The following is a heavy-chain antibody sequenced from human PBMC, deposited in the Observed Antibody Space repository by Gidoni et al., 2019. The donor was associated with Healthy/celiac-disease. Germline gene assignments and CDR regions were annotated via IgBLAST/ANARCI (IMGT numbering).Heavy chain of an antibody. CDR3: ARRLPSDYAFDI. J-gene: IGHJ3*02. Sequence: QLQLQESGPGLVKPSETLSLTCTVSGGSISSSSYYWGWIRQPPGKGLVWIGSIYYSGSTYYNPSLKSRVTISVDTSKNQFALKLSSVTAADTAVYYCARRLPSDYAFDIWGQGTMVTVSS. CDR2: IYYSGST. V-gene: IGHV4-39*01. CDR1: GGSISSSSYY.